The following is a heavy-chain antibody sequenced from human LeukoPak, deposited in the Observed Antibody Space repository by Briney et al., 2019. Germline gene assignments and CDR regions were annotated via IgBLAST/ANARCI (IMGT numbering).Heavy chain of an antibody. Sequence: GGSLRLSCAASGFTFSFYSMNWVRQAPGKGLEWVSYISSSHDINYADSVRGRFTISRDNARNALYMQMNSLRAEDTAVYYCARAIWFGIGYYYMDVWGKGTTVTVSS. CDR1: GFTFSFYS. J-gene: IGHJ6*03. V-gene: IGHV3-48*01. D-gene: IGHD3-10*01. CDR3: ARAIWFGIGYYYMDV. CDR2: ISSSHDI.